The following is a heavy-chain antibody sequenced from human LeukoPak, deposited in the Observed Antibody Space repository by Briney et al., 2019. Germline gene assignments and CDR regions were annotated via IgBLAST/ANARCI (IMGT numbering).Heavy chain of an antibody. CDR2: INHSGST. CDR3: ARASTGGYFGSGSSDNWFDP. V-gene: IGHV4-34*01. D-gene: IGHD3-10*01. Sequence: SETLSLNCAVYGGSFSGYYWSWIRQPPGKGLEWIGEINHSGSTNYNPSLKSRVTISVDTSKNQFSLKLTSVTAADTAVYYCARASTGGYFGSGSSDNWFDPWGQGTLVTVSS. J-gene: IGHJ5*02. CDR1: GGSFSGYY.